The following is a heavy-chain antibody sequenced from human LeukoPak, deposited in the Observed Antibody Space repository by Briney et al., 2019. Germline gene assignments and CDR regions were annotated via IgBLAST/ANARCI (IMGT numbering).Heavy chain of an antibody. Sequence: ASVNVSCKASGYTFTSYGISWVRQAPGQGLEWMGWISAYNGNTNYAQKLQGRVTITTDTSTSTAYMELRSLRSDDTAVYYCATSKLKDIVVVPAAIYYYGMDVWGQGTTVTVSS. CDR2: ISAYNGNT. D-gene: IGHD2-2*01. CDR3: ATSKLKDIVVVPAAIYYYGMDV. CDR1: GYTFTSYG. J-gene: IGHJ6*02. V-gene: IGHV1-18*01.